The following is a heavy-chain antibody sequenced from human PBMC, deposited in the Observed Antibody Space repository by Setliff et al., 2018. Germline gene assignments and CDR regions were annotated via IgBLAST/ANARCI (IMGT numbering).Heavy chain of an antibody. CDR1: GFSITNGYY. J-gene: IGHJ4*02. CDR3: ARDMGQPYYFES. Sequence: LSLTCAVSGFSITNGYYWGWIRQSPGRGLEWIANIFQSGITFYNPSLKSRVTMSVDTSKRQFSLKLGSATAADTAVYYCARDMGQPYYFESWGLGTLVTVSS. CDR2: IFQSGIT. D-gene: IGHD1-1*01. V-gene: IGHV4-38-2*02.